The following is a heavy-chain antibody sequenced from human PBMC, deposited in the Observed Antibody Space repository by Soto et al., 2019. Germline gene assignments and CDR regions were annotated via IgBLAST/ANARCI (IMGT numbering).Heavy chain of an antibody. J-gene: IGHJ4*02. CDR1: GYTFTSYA. CDR3: AVGYCSGGSCYPFDY. D-gene: IGHD2-15*01. CDR2: INAGNGNT. Sequence: ASVKVSCKASGYTFTSYAMHWVRQAPGQRLERMGWINAGNGNTKYSQKFQGRVTITRDTSASTAYMELSSLRSEDTAVYYCAVGYCSGGSCYPFDYWGQGTLVTVSS. V-gene: IGHV1-3*01.